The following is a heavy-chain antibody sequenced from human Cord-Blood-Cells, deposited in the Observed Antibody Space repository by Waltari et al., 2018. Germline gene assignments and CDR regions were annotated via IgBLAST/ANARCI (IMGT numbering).Heavy chain of an antibody. Sequence: QVQLVQSGAEVKKPGASVKVSCKASGYTFTGYYMHWVRQAPGQGLEWMGWINPNSGGTNYAQKLQGRVTMTRDTSISTAYMELSRLRSDGTAVYYCARASVGDFWSGYSEYFQHWGQGTLVTVSS. D-gene: IGHD3-3*01. J-gene: IGHJ1*01. V-gene: IGHV1-2*02. CDR1: GYTFTGYY. CDR3: ARASVGDFWSGYSEYFQH. CDR2: INPNSGGT.